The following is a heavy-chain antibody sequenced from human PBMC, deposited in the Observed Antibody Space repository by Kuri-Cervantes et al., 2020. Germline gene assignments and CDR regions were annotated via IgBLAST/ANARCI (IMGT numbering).Heavy chain of an antibody. Sequence: SVKVSCKASGGTFSSYTISWVRQAPGQGLEWMGRIIPILGIANYAQKFQGRVTITADKSTSTAYMELSSLRSEDTAVYYCARILGPTDGYYDILTGYPEVGYYFDYWGQGTLVTVSS. CDR2: IIPILGIA. J-gene: IGHJ4*02. V-gene: IGHV1-69*02. CDR3: ARILGPTDGYYDILTGYPEVGYYFDY. D-gene: IGHD3-9*01. CDR1: GGTFSSYT.